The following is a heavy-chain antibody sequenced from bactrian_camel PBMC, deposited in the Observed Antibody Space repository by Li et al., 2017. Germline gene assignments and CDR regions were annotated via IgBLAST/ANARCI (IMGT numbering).Heavy chain of an antibody. CDR2: IDSDGDT. D-gene: IGHD4*01. CDR1: GMNTANYC. V-gene: IGHV3S53*01. Sequence: HVQLVESGGGSVRAGGSLRLSCKAHGMNTANYCLAWVRQAPGMEREAVAAIDSDGDTSYADSVKGRFTLSEDVAAHTTYLQMNNLKSEDSAMYYCAAGYSDYGQCSFEYADWGQGTQVTVS. CDR3: AAGYSDYGQCSFEYAD. J-gene: IGHJ4*01.